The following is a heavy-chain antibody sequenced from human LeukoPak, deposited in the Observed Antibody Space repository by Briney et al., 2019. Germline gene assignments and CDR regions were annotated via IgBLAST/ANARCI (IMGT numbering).Heavy chain of an antibody. CDR3: AKLYLSGSYSWYYFDY. V-gene: IGHV3-23*01. CDR1: GFTFSSYA. J-gene: IGHJ4*02. Sequence: PGGSLRLSCAASGFTFSSYAMSWVRQAPGKGLEWVSAISGSGGSTYYADSVKGRFTISRDNSKNTLYLQMNSLRAEDTAVYYCAKLYLSGSYSWYYFDYWGQGTLVTVSS. D-gene: IGHD1-26*01. CDR2: ISGSGGST.